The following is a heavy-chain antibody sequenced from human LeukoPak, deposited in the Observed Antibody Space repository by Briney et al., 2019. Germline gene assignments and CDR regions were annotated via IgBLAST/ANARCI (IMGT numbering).Heavy chain of an antibody. CDR3: ARARGAVATSDP. V-gene: IGHV1-3*01. CDR2: INAGNGNT. Sequence: ASVKVSCKASGYTFTSYAMHWVRQAPGQRLEWMGWINAGNGNTKYSQKFQGRVTITRDTSASTAYMELSSLRSEDTAVYYCARARGAVATSDPWGQGTLVTVSS. D-gene: IGHD6-19*01. J-gene: IGHJ5*02. CDR1: GYTFTSYA.